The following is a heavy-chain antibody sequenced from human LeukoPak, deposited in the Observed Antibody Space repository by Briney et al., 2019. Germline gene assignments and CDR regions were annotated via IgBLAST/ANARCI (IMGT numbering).Heavy chain of an antibody. Sequence: SETLSLTCTVSGGSISSYYWSWIRQPPGKGLEGIGYIYYSGSTNYIPSLKSRVTISVDTSRNQFSLKLSSVTAADTAVYYCARGGSHRDLHFDYWGQGTLVTVSS. V-gene: IGHV4-59*01. CDR2: IYYSGST. D-gene: IGHD3-16*01. CDR3: ARGGSHRDLHFDY. CDR1: GGSISSYY. J-gene: IGHJ4*02.